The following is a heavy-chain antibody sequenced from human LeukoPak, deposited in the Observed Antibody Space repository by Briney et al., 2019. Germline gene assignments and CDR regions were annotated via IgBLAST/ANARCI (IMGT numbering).Heavy chain of an antibody. CDR3: ARAYYGSGSYKFDY. V-gene: IGHV4-4*02. Sequence: KASETLSLTCAVSGGSISSSNWWSRVRQPPGKGLEWMGEIYHSGSTNYNPSLKSRVTISVDKSKNQFSLKLSSVTAADTAVYYCARAYYGSGSYKFDYWGQGTLVTVSS. D-gene: IGHD3-10*01. CDR2: IYHSGST. CDR1: GGSISSSNW. J-gene: IGHJ4*02.